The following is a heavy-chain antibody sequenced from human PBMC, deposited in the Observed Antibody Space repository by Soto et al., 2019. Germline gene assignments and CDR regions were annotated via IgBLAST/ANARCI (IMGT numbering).Heavy chain of an antibody. CDR2: IWYDGSNK. J-gene: IGHJ4*02. CDR1: GFTFSSYG. V-gene: IGHV3-33*01. D-gene: IGHD3-22*01. CDR3: ASFSLYDSSGYPTNDY. Sequence: GGSLRLSCAVSGFTFSSYGMHWVRQAPGKGLEWVAVIWYDGSNKYYADSVKGRFTISRDNSKNTLYLQMNSLRAEDTAVYYCASFSLYDSSGYPTNDYWGQGTLVTVSS.